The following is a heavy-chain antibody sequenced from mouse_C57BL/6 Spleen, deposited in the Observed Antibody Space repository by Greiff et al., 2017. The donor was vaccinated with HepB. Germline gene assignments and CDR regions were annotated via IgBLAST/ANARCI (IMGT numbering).Heavy chain of an antibody. Sequence: EVQLQQSGPELVKPGASVKISCKASGYTFTDYYMNWVKQSHGKSLEWIGDINPNNGGTSYNQKFKGKATLTVDKSSSTAYMELRSLTSEDSAVYYCAGGSPVEDAMDYWGQGTSVTVSS. D-gene: IGHD1-1*01. CDR3: AGGSPVEDAMDY. CDR2: INPNNGGT. CDR1: GYTFTDYY. J-gene: IGHJ4*01. V-gene: IGHV1-26*01.